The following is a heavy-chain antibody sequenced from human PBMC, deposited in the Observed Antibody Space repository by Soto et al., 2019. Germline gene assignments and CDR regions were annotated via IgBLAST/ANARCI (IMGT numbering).Heavy chain of an antibody. V-gene: IGHV3-23*01. Sequence: PGGSLRLSCAASGFTFSSYAMSWVRQAPGKGLEWVSVISGSGADTYYADSVKGRFTISRDSSKNTLYLQMNSLRAEDTAVYYCAGTRSYWYYFDFWGQGTLVTVSS. CDR1: GFTFSSYA. J-gene: IGHJ4*02. CDR3: AGTRSYWYYFDF. CDR2: ISGSGADT. D-gene: IGHD2-8*02.